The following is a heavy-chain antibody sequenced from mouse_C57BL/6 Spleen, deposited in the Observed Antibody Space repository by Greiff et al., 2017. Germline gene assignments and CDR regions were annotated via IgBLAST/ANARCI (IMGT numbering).Heavy chain of an antibody. Sequence: PEQGLEWIGWIDPENGDTEYASKFQGKATITADTSSNTAYLQLSSLTSEDTAVYYCTTASSGHWGQGTLVTVSA. J-gene: IGHJ3*01. CDR2: IDPENGDT. V-gene: IGHV14-4*01. D-gene: IGHD3-2*02. CDR3: TTASSGH.